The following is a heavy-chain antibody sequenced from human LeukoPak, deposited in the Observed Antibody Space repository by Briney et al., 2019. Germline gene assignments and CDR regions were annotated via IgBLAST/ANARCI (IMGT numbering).Heavy chain of an antibody. Sequence: ASVKVSCKASGYTFNSYAMNWVRQAPGQGLEWMGWINTNTGNPTYAQGFTGRFVFSLDTSVSTAYLQISSLKAEDTAVYYCARRSAAAGTYAFDIWGQGTMVTVSS. CDR3: ARRSAAAGTYAFDI. D-gene: IGHD6-13*01. V-gene: IGHV7-4-1*02. CDR1: GYTFNSYA. J-gene: IGHJ3*02. CDR2: INTNTGNP.